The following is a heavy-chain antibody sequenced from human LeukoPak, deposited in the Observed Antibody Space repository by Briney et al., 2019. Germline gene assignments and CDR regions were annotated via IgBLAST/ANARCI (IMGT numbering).Heavy chain of an antibody. CDR2: IKQDGSEK. D-gene: IGHD6-13*01. V-gene: IGHV3-7*01. CDR1: GFTCSSYW. Sequence: GGSLRLSCAASGFTCSSYWMSWVRQAPGKGLEWVANIKQDGSEKYYVDSVKGRFTISRDNAKNSLYLQMNSLRAEDTAVYYCARSYSSSWYHYWGQGTLVTVSS. J-gene: IGHJ4*02. CDR3: ARSYSSSWYHY.